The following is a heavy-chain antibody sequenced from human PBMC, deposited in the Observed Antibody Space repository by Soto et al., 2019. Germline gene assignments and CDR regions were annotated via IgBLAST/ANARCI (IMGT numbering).Heavy chain of an antibody. D-gene: IGHD5-18*01. CDR3: ARYSYGLNYFDY. CDR2: IYYSGST. CDR1: GGSISSGGYY. Sequence: QVQLQESGPGLVKPSQTLSLTCTVSGGSISSGGYYWSWIRQHPGKGLEWIGYIYYSGSTYYNPSLKSRVTISVDTSKNQFSLKLSSVTAVDTAVYYCARYSYGLNYFDYWGQGTLVTVSS. J-gene: IGHJ4*02. V-gene: IGHV4-31*03.